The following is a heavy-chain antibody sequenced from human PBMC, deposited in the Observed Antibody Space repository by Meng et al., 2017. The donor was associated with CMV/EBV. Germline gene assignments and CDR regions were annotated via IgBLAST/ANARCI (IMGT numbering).Heavy chain of an antibody. D-gene: IGHD3-16*02. V-gene: IGHV3-53*01. J-gene: IGHJ3*02. Sequence: GESLKISCAASGFTVTSNYMSWVRQAPGKGLEWVSVIYSGGSAYFADSVKGRFTISRDNSKNTLYLQMNSLRAEDTAVYYCAKSVRRLRLGELSFFDAFDIWGQGTMVTVSS. CDR3: AKSVRRLRLGELSFFDAFDI. CDR2: IYSGGSA. CDR1: GFTVTSNY.